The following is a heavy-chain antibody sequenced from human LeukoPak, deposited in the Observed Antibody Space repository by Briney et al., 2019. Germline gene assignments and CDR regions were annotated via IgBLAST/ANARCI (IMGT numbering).Heavy chain of an antibody. V-gene: IGHV3-23*01. J-gene: IGHJ4*02. D-gene: IGHD6-19*01. Sequence: PGGSLRLSCAASGFTFSSYAMSWVRQAPGKGLEWVSAISGSGGSTYYADSVKGRFTISRDNSKNTLYLQMNSLRAEDTAVYYCARDGHSSGWSIDYWGQGTLVTVSS. CDR1: GFTFSSYA. CDR2: ISGSGGST. CDR3: ARDGHSSGWSIDY.